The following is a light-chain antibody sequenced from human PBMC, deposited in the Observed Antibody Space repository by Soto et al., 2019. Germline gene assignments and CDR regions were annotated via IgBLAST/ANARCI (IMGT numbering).Light chain of an antibody. CDR2: DVS. Sequence: QSVLTQPASVSGSPGQSITISCTGTSSDVGAYNCVSWYQQHPGKAPKLMIYDVSNRPSGVSNRFSGSKSGNTASLTISGLQAEDEADYYCSSYTSSSALVLFGGGTQLTVL. V-gene: IGLV2-14*01. CDR3: SSYTSSSALVL. CDR1: SSDVGAYNC. J-gene: IGLJ2*01.